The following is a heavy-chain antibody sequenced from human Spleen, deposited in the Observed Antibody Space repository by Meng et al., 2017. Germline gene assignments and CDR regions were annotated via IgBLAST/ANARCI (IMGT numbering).Heavy chain of an antibody. D-gene: IGHD3-10*01. CDR1: GFTLSSYW. Sequence: GGSLRLSCAASGFTLSSYWMHWVRQAPGRGLVWVSRINSDGSDTSYADSVKGRFTISRDDARNTLYLQMNSLRVEDTAVYYYARDQGPESDITMVRGVISGYWGQGTLVTVSS. V-gene: IGHV3-74*01. J-gene: IGHJ4*02. CDR2: INSDGSDT. CDR3: ARDQGPESDITMVRGVISGY.